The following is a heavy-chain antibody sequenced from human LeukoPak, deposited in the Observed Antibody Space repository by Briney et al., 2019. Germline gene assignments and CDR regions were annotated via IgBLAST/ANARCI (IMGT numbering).Heavy chain of an antibody. J-gene: IGHJ5*02. D-gene: IGHD1-26*01. CDR1: GYTFTSYD. V-gene: IGHV1-8*01. Sequence: GASVKVSCKASGYTFTSYDINWVRQATGQGLEWMGWMNPNSGNTGYAHKFQGRVTMTRNTSISTAYMELSSLRSEDTAVYYCARARRWAFDPWGQGTLVTVSS. CDR2: MNPNSGNT. CDR3: ARARRWAFDP.